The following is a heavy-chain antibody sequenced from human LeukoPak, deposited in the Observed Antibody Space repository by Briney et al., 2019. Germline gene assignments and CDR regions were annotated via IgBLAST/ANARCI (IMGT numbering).Heavy chain of an antibody. CDR2: ISTSGSAI. J-gene: IGHJ4*02. CDR3: ARESGLYYGSGRDEVYFDY. V-gene: IGHV3-48*02. CDR1: GFTFSSYK. D-gene: IGHD3-10*01. Sequence: GGSLRLSCAASGFTFSSYKMNWVRQAPGKGLEWVSYISTSGSAIYYADSVRGRFTISRDNAKNSLYLQMNSLRDEDTAVYYCARESGLYYGSGRDEVYFDYWGQGTLVTVSS.